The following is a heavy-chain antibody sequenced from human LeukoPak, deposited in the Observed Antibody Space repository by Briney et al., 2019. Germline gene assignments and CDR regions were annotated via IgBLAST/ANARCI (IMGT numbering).Heavy chain of an antibody. V-gene: IGHV1-2*02. J-gene: IGHJ4*02. CDR3: ARESRAARRSFDY. CDR1: GYTFTGYY. Sequence: ASVKVSCKASGYTFTGYYMHWVRQAPGQGLEWMGWINPNSGGTNYAQKFQGRVTMTRDASISTAYMELSRLRSDDTAVYYCARESRAARRSFDYWGQGTLVTVSS. CDR2: INPNSGGT. D-gene: IGHD6-6*01.